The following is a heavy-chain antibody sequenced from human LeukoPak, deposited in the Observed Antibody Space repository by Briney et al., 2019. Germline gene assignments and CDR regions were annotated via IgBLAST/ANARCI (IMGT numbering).Heavy chain of an antibody. V-gene: IGHV4-39*01. Sequence: SETLSLTCTVSGGSISNSSHYWGWIRQPPGTGLEWIGSIYYSGSTYYNPSLKSRVTISVDTSKNQFSLKLSSVTAADTAVYYCARVSSSSRPNFDYWGQGTLVTVSS. CDR3: ARVSSSSRPNFDY. J-gene: IGHJ4*02. CDR1: GGSISNSSHY. D-gene: IGHD6-6*01. CDR2: IYYSGST.